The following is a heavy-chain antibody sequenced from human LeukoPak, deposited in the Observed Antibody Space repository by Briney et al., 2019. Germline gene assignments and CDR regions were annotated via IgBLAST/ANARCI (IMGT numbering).Heavy chain of an antibody. CDR2: ISNDGINN. D-gene: IGHD3-10*01. CDR3: AKEMGSRSSLFYFDY. CDR1: GFTFSSFG. V-gene: IGHV3-30*18. J-gene: IGHJ4*01. Sequence: GRSLRLSCAASGFTFSSFGMHWVRQAPGKGLEWVAAISNDGINNYYADSVNGRFTISRDNSKNTLYLLVNTLRGEDTAVYYCAKEMGSRSSLFYFDYWGQGTLLTVSS.